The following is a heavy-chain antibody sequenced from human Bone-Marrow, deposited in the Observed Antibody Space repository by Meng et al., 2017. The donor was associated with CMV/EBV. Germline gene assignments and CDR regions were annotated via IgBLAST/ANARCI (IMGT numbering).Heavy chain of an antibody. CDR3: ARESGWLFPLGGYYYGMDV. CDR2: IKQDGSEK. Sequence: GESLKISCAASGFTVSSNYMSWVRQAPGKGLEWVANIKQDGSEKYYVDSVKGRFTISRDNAKNSLYLQMNSLRAEDTAVYYCARESGWLFPLGGYYYGMDVWGQGTTVTVSS. D-gene: IGHD3-22*01. CDR1: GFTVSSNY. V-gene: IGHV3-7*01. J-gene: IGHJ6*02.